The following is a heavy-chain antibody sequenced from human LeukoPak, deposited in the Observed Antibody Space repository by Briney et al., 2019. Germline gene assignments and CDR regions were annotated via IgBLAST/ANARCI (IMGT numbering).Heavy chain of an antibody. D-gene: IGHD4-11*01. Sequence: SETLSLTCTVSGGSISSGSYYWSWMRQPAGKGLEWIGRSYTSRSTNYNPSLKSRITISVDPSKNQFSLQLSSVTAADTAVYYCARDLGYSNKYYYYYYMDVWGKGTTVTVSS. V-gene: IGHV4-61*02. CDR1: GGSISSGSYY. CDR2: SYTSRST. CDR3: ARDLGYSNKYYYYYYMDV. J-gene: IGHJ6*03.